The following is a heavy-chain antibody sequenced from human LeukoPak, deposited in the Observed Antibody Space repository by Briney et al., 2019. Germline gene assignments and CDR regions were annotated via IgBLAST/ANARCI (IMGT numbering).Heavy chain of an antibody. CDR1: GYSISSGYC. J-gene: IGHJ5*02. CDR2: IYHSGST. D-gene: IGHD4-17*01. CDR3: ARDQGGYGDYTPT. V-gene: IGHV4-38-2*02. Sequence: SETLSLTCTVSGYSISSGYCWGWIRQPPGKGLEWIGSIYHSGSTYYNPSLRSRVTISVDTSKNQFSLKLSSVTAADTAVYYCARDQGGYGDYTPTWGQGTLVTVSS.